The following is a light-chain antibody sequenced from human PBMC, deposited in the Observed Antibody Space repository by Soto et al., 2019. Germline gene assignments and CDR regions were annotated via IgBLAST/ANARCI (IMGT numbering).Light chain of an antibody. CDR1: QSVGTS. Sequence: EIVLTQSPATLSLSPGERATLSCRASQSVGTSLAWYQQKSGHAPRLLFYESSNRATYIPARFSASGSGTDFTLTISGLEPEDFAVYYCQQRGVWPLTFGGGTKVEIK. CDR3: QQRGVWPLT. V-gene: IGKV3-11*01. J-gene: IGKJ4*01. CDR2: ESS.